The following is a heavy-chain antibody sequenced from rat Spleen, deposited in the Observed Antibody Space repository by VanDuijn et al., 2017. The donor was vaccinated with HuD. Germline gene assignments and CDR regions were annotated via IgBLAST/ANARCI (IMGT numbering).Heavy chain of an antibody. CDR3: ARHHITTYYFDY. Sequence: EVQLQESGPGLVKPSQSLSLTCSVTGYSITSNYWGWIRKFPGNKMEWMGYISYSGSTSYNPSLKSRISITRDTSKNQFFLQLNSVTTEDTATYYCARHHITTYYFDYWGQGVMVTVSS. J-gene: IGHJ2*01. D-gene: IGHD1-10*01. V-gene: IGHV3-1*01. CDR1: GYSITSNY. CDR2: ISYSGST.